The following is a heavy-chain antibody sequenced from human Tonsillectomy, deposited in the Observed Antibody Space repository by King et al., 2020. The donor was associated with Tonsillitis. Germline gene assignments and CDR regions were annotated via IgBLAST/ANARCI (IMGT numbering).Heavy chain of an antibody. J-gene: IGHJ5*02. CDR2: INDSGST. V-gene: IGHV4-34*01. CDR3: VRSSKYSYVKGGFDP. CDR1: GGSFSGYF. Sequence: VQLQQWGAGLLKPSETLSLTCAVYGGSFSGYFWSWIRHPPGKGLEWIGEINDSGSTNYNPSLKSRVTPSVDTSKNQLSLTWNSVTAADTCVYYCVRSSKYSYVKGGFDPWGQGTLVTVSS. D-gene: IGHD3-16*01.